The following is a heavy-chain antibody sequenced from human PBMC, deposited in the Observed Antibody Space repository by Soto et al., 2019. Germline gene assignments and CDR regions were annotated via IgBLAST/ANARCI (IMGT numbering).Heavy chain of an antibody. J-gene: IGHJ6*02. CDR2: IYYSGST. Sequence: QVQLQESGPGLVKPSQTLSLTCTVSGGSISSGDYYWSWIRQPPGKGLEWIGYIYYSGSTYYNPSLKSRVTISVDTSKNQFSLKLSSVTAADTAVYYCARERWLRLPMTPYYYYGMDVWGQGTTVTVSS. CDR3: ARERWLRLPMTPYYYYGMDV. CDR1: GGSISSGDYY. V-gene: IGHV4-30-4*01. D-gene: IGHD5-12*01.